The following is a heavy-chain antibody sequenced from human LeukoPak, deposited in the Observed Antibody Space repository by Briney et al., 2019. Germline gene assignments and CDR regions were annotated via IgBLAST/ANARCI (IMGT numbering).Heavy chain of an antibody. D-gene: IGHD6-6*01. V-gene: IGHV5-10-1*01. J-gene: IGHJ4*02. CDR2: IDPSDSYN. CDR1: GYNFTNYW. Sequence: HGESLRISCKGSGYNFTNYWISWVRRMPGKGLEWMGTIDPSDSYNNYSPSFQGHVTISADKSISTAYLQWSSLKASDTAMYYCARAYSRSRFDYWGQGTLVTVSS. CDR3: ARAYSRSRFDY.